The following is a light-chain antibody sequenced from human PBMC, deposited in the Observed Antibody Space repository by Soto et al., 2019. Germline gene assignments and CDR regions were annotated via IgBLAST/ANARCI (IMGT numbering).Light chain of an antibody. CDR2: GAS. Sequence: EIVWTQSPGTLSLSPGERATLSCRASQSVSSTYLAWYQHKPGQAPRLLIYGASSRATGIPDRFSGSGSGTDFTLIISRLEPEDFAVYYCQQYGNSFVGFGQGTKVDI. CDR1: QSVSSTY. J-gene: IGKJ1*01. V-gene: IGKV3-20*01. CDR3: QQYGNSFVG.